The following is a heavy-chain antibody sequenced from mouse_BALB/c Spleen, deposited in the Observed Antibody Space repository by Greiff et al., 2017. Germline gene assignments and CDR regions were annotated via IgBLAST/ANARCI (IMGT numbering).Heavy chain of an antibody. Sequence: QVQLQQSGAELVRPGASVTLSCKASGYTFTDYEMHWVKQTPVHGLEWIGAIDPETGGTAYNQKFKGKATLTADKSSSTAYMELRSLTSEDSAVYYCTRSGYYGSTLYAMDYWGQGTSVTVSS. CDR2: IDPETGGT. CDR3: TRSGYYGSTLYAMDY. D-gene: IGHD1-1*01. V-gene: IGHV1-15*01. J-gene: IGHJ4*01. CDR1: GYTFTDYE.